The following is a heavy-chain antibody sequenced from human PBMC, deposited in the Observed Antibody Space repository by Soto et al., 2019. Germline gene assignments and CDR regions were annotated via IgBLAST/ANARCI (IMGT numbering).Heavy chain of an antibody. D-gene: IGHD2-2*01. V-gene: IGHV1-69*13. CDR1: GGTFSSYA. J-gene: IGHJ6*03. CDR2: IIPIFGTA. CDR3: ARVVVPAAMPEVYYYYMDV. Sequence: SVKVSCKASGGTFSSYAISWVRQAPGQGLEWMGGIIPIFGTANYAQKFQGRVTITADESTSTAYMELSSLRSEDTAVYYCARVVVPAAMPEVYYYYMDVWGKGTTVTVSS.